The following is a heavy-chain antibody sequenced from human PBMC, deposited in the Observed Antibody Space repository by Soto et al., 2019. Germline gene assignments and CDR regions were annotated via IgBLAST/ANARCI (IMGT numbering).Heavy chain of an antibody. D-gene: IGHD2-15*01. Sequence: GGSLRLSCAASGFTVSSNYMSWVRQAPGKGLEWVSVIYSGGSTYYADSVKGRFTISRDNSKNTLYLQMNSLRAEDTAVYYCARASYSRRYCSGGSCYSGESDYWGQGTRVTVSS. V-gene: IGHV3-66*01. J-gene: IGHJ4*02. CDR1: GFTVSSNY. CDR2: IYSGGST. CDR3: ARASYSRRYCSGGSCYSGESDY.